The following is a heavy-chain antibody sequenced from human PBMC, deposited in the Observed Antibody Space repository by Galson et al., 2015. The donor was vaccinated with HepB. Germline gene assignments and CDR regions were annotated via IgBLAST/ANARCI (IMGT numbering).Heavy chain of an antibody. Sequence: SVKVSCKASGYTFTSYGISWVRQAPGQGLEWMGWISAYNGNTNYAQKLQGRVTMTTDTSTSTAYMELRSLRSDDTAVYYCARGYCSSTSCYNWFDPWGQGTLVTVSS. V-gene: IGHV1-18*01. CDR3: ARGYCSSTSCYNWFDP. J-gene: IGHJ5*02. CDR1: GYTFTSYG. D-gene: IGHD2-2*01. CDR2: ISAYNGNT.